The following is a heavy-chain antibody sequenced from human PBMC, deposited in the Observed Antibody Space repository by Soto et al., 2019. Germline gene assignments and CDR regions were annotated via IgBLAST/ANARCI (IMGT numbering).Heavy chain of an antibody. J-gene: IGHJ4*02. V-gene: IGHV4-59*01. CDR2: VYHTGAT. CDR3: ARGGNRYSNVASGVGGFDF. D-gene: IGHD5-12*01. CDR1: GASISSSY. Sequence: SETLSLTCTVSGASISSSYWSWIRQSPERGLEWIAYVYHTGATDYNPSLKSRVTISLDTSKGQFSLNLTSLTTADTAVYFCARGGNRYSNVASGVGGFDFWGQGSLVTVSS.